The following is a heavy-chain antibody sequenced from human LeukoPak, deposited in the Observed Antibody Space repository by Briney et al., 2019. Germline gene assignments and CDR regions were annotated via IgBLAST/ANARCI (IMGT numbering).Heavy chain of an antibody. J-gene: IGHJ4*02. Sequence: ASVKVSCKASGYTFTSYGISWVRQAPGQGLEWMGWISAYNGNTNYAQKLQGRVTMTTDTSTSTAYMELRSLRSDDTAVCYCARDPGPRGYYYDSSGYPPFDYWGQGTLVTVSS. CDR2: ISAYNGNT. D-gene: IGHD3-22*01. CDR1: GYTFTSYG. CDR3: ARDPGPRGYYYDSSGYPPFDY. V-gene: IGHV1-18*01.